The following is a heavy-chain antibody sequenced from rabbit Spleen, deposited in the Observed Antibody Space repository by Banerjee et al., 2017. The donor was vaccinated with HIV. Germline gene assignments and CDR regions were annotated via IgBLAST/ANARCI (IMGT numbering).Heavy chain of an antibody. D-gene: IGHD8-1*01. CDR3: ARDTGSSFSRYGMDL. Sequence: QSLEESGGDLVKPGASLTLTCTASGFSFSSSDYMCWVRQAPGKGLEWISCIAGSSSDFTYSATWAKGRFTCSKTSSTTVTLQMPSLTVADTATYFCARDTGSSFSRYGMDLWGPGTLVTVS. CDR1: GFSFSSSDY. J-gene: IGHJ6*01. V-gene: IGHV1S40*01. CDR2: IAGSSSDFT.